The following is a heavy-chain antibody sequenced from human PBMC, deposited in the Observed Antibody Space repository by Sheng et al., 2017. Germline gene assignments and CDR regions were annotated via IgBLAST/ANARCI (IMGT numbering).Heavy chain of an antibody. CDR1: GYTFTGYY. CDR2: INPNSGGT. V-gene: IGHV1-2*02. J-gene: IGHJ3*02. D-gene: IGHD3-22*01. Sequence: QVQLVQSGAEVKKPGASVKVSCKASGYTFTGYYMHWVRQAPGQGLEWMGWINPNSGGTNYAQKFQGRVTMTRDTSISTAYMELSRLRSDDTAVYYCARVTDYYDSSGYSFLAFDIWGQGTMVTVSS. CDR3: ARVTDYYDSSGYSFLAFDI.